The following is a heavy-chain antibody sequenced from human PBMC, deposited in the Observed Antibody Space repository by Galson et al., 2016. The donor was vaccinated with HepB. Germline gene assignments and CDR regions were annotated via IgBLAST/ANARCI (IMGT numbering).Heavy chain of an antibody. D-gene: IGHD4-23*01. CDR2: IYHSGTT. Sequence: SETLSLTCAVSGGSISSRNWWNWVRQAPGKGLEWIGEIYHSGTTNYNPPLKSPVTISVDKSKNQFSLKLSSVTAADTAVYYCAMAYGGNSAFDCWGQGTLVTVSS. V-gene: IGHV4-4*02. CDR1: GGSISSRNW. J-gene: IGHJ4*02. CDR3: AMAYGGNSAFDC.